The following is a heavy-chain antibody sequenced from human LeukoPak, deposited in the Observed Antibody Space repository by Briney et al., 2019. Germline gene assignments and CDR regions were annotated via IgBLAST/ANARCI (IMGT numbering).Heavy chain of an antibody. J-gene: IGHJ4*02. CDR1: GYTFTGYY. CDR3: ARISLPSWKLGYFDY. Sequence: GASAKVSCKASGYTFTGYYMHWVRQAPGQGLEWMGWINPNSGGTNYAQKFQGRVTMTRDTSISTAYMELSRLRSDDTAVYYCARISLPSWKLGYFDYWGQGTLVTVSS. CDR2: INPNSGGT. V-gene: IGHV1-2*02. D-gene: IGHD2-2*01.